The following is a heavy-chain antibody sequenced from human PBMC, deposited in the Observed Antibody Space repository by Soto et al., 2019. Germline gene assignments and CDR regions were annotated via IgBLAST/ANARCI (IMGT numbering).Heavy chain of an antibody. V-gene: IGHV4-59*01. CDR2: IYYSGST. Sequence: SETLSLTCTVSGGSISSYYWSWIRQPPGKGLEWIGYIYYSGSTNYNPSLKSRVTISVDTSKNQFSLKLSSVTSADTAVYYCARGDYKYYYYMDVWGKGTTVTVSS. CDR1: GGSISSYY. D-gene: IGHD4-4*01. CDR3: ARGDYKYYYYMDV. J-gene: IGHJ6*03.